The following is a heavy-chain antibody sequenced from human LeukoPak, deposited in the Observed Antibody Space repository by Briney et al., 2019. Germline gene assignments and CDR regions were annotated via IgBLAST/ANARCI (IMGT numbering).Heavy chain of an antibody. D-gene: IGHD3-10*01. V-gene: IGHV4-39*01. J-gene: IGHJ4*02. CDR1: GGSISRHYY. CDR3: ARQYGSGSAYTPVVDL. Sequence: SETLSLTCTVSGGSISRHYYWIWIRQPPGKGLEWIGSIYYSGSTYYNPSLKSRVTISVDTPKNQFSLKLSSLTAAETAVYYCARQYGSGSAYTPVVDLWGQGTLVTVSS. CDR2: IYYSGST.